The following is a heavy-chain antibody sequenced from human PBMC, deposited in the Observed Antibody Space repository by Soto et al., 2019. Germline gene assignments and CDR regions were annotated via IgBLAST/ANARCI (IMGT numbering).Heavy chain of an antibody. V-gene: IGHV3-23*01. CDR1: GFTFSSYV. J-gene: IGHJ6*02. CDR3: ARGTLSGIHYYGMDV. Sequence: QLLESGGGLVQPGGSLRLSCAASGFTFSSYVMSWVRQAPGKGLEWVSSISSSGGSTYYADSGKGRFTISRDNSKNTLDLQMNSLRAEDTAVYYCARGTLSGIHYYGMDVWGQGTTVTVSS. D-gene: IGHD3-9*01. CDR2: ISSSGGST.